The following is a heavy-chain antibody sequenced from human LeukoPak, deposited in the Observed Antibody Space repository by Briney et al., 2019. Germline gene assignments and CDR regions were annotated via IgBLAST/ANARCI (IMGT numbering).Heavy chain of an antibody. CDR1: GYTFINHG. CDR3: AKGSRGWSLDY. CDR2: ISAYNT. Sequence: ASVKVSCKASGYTFINHGISWVRQAPGQGLEWMGWISAYNTNYIQKLQGRVTMTTDTSTSTAYMELRSLRSDDTAVYYCAKGSRGWSLDYWGQGTLVSVSS. V-gene: IGHV1-18*01. J-gene: IGHJ4*02. D-gene: IGHD6-19*01.